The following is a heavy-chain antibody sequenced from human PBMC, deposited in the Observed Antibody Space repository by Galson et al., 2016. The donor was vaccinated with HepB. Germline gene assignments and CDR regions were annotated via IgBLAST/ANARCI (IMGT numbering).Heavy chain of an antibody. Sequence: SVKVSCKASGGTFSSNAISWVRQAPGQGLEWMGGIIPIFGAANYAQKFQGRVTITADKSTNTAYMELSSLRSEDTAMYYCASCGGKGRGMDVWGQGTTVTVSS. D-gene: IGHD4-23*01. CDR3: ASCGGKGRGMDV. CDR2: IIPIFGAA. CDR1: GGTFSSNA. J-gene: IGHJ6*02. V-gene: IGHV1-69*06.